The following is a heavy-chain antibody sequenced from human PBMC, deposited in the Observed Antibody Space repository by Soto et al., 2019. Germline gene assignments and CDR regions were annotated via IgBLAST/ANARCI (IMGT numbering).Heavy chain of an antibody. CDR1: GFTLSSYS. CDR2: ISSSSSYI. J-gene: IGHJ6*02. Sequence: PGGSLRLSCAHSGFTLSSYSMNWVRQAPEKGLEWVSSISSSSSYIYYADSVKGRFTISRDNAKNSLYLQMNSLRAEDTAVYYYARGASYYFVSGRIPLGYGMDVWGQGTTVTVS. V-gene: IGHV3-21*01. D-gene: IGHD3-10*01. CDR3: ARGASYYFVSGRIPLGYGMDV.